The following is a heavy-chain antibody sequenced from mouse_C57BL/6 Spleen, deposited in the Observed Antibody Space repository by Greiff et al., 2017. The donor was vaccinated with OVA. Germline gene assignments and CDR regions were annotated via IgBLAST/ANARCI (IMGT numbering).Heavy chain of an antibody. Sequence: EVKLVESGGGLVQPGGSMKLSCVASGFTFSNYWMNWVRQSPEKGLEWVAQIRLKSDNYATHYAESVKGRFTISRDDSKSSVYLQMNNLRAEDTGIYYCTALGKYYAMDYWGQGTSVTVSS. CDR3: TALGKYYAMDY. D-gene: IGHD2-1*01. V-gene: IGHV6-3*01. J-gene: IGHJ4*01. CDR2: IRLKSDNYAT. CDR1: GFTFSNYW.